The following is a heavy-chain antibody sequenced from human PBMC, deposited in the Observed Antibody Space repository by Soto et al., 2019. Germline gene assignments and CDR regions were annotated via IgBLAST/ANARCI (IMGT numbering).Heavy chain of an antibody. CDR3: LRDPSGNWLQSTYYYGLDV. V-gene: IGHV3-64D*06. J-gene: IGHJ6*02. D-gene: IGHD3-10*01. CDR2: ISGNGGST. Sequence: GGSMRLSCSGSGFTFSHYAIHWVRQAPGKVLQYISAISGNGGSTYYADSVKGRFTISRDNSKNTLYLQMSSVRPEDTAVYFCLRDPSGNWLQSTYYYGLDVWGQGTTVTVSS. CDR1: GFTFSHYA.